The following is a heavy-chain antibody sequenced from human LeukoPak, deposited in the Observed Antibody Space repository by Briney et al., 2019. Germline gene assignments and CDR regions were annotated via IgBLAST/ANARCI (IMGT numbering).Heavy chain of an antibody. CDR2: INHSGST. J-gene: IGHJ4*02. CDR3: ARGPFDY. V-gene: IGHV4-34*01. Sequence: SETLSLTCAVYGGSFSGYYWSWIRQPPGKGLEWIGEINHSGSTNYNPSLKSRVTISVDTSKNQFSLKLSSVTAADTAVYHCARGPFDYWGQGTLVTVSS. CDR1: GGSFSGYY.